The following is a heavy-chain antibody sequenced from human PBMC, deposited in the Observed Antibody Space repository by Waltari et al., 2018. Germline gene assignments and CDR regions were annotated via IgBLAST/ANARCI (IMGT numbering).Heavy chain of an antibody. CDR1: GGSISSGSYY. CDR2: TYSSGST. V-gene: IGHV4-61*02. CDR3: ARYNGEHGRDV. D-gene: IGHD2-8*01. Sequence: QVQLQESGPGLVKPSQTLSLTSTVSGGSISSGSYYWSWIRQPAGKGREWIGRTYSSGSTNYNPSLKSRVTISVDTSKNQFALKLSSVTAADTAVYYCARYNGEHGRDVWGQGTTVTVSS. J-gene: IGHJ6*02.